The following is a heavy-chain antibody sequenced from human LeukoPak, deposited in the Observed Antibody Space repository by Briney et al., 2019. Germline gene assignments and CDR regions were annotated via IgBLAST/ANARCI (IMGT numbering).Heavy chain of an antibody. CDR1: GFTVSSNY. CDR3: ATFGIDWSLSY. V-gene: IGHV3-53*01. D-gene: IGHD3-9*01. Sequence: GGSLRLSCAASGFTVSSNYMSWVRQAPGKGLEWVSVIYSGGSTYYADSVKGRFTISRDNAKNTLYLQMSNLRPEDTGVYYCATFGIDWSLSYWGQGALVTVSS. J-gene: IGHJ4*02. CDR2: IYSGGST.